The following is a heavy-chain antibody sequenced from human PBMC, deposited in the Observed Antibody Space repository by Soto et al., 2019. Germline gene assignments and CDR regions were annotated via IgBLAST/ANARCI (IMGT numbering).Heavy chain of an antibody. D-gene: IGHD2-8*01. CDR1: GYTFSRYG. V-gene: IGHV1-18*01. Sequence: QGQLVQSGPEVKKPGASVKVSCKASGYTFSRYGISWVRQAPGQGLEWMGWISGYNGDRKYAQKVQCRVTMTIDTSTYTAYMELTSLTSDDTAIYYCAKNGQPPYYYYGMDVWGQGTTVTVSS. CDR3: AKNGQPPYYYYGMDV. CDR2: ISGYNGDR. J-gene: IGHJ6*02.